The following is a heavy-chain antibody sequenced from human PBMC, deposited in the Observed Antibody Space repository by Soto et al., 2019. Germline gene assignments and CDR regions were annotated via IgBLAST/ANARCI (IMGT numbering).Heavy chain of an antibody. CDR2: ISYDGSNK. V-gene: IGHV3-30-3*01. Sequence: QVQLVESGGGVVQPGRSLRLSCAASGFTFSSYAMHWVRQAPGKGLEWVAVISYDGSNKYYADSVKGRFTISRDNSKNTLYLQMISLRAEDTAVYYCARETTDAFDIWGLGTMVTVSS. J-gene: IGHJ3*02. CDR1: GFTFSSYA. D-gene: IGHD1-7*01. CDR3: ARETTDAFDI.